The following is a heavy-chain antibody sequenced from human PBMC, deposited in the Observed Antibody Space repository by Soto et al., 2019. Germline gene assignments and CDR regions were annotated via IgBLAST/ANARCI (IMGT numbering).Heavy chain of an antibody. CDR3: ARGDAGYYGMDV. Sequence: PSETLSLTCAVSGGSISSGGYFWSWIRQPPGKGLEWIGYSFHSGSTSYNPPLKSRVIISVDRSKNQFSLKLSSVTTADTAVYYCARGDAGYYGMDVWGQGTTVTGSS. V-gene: IGHV4-30-2*01. CDR1: GGSISSGGYF. J-gene: IGHJ6*02. CDR2: SFHSGST.